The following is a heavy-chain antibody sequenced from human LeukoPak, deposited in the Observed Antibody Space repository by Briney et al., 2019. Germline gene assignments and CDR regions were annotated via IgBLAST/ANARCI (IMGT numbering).Heavy chain of an antibody. V-gene: IGHV4-38-2*02. CDR2: IYHSGST. D-gene: IGHD5-18*01. Sequence: PSETLSLTCTVSGYSISSGYYWGWIRQPPGKGLEWIGSIYHSGSTYYNPSLKSRVTMSVDTSKNQFSLKLSSVTAADTAVYYCARVSRGYSYGFYYYYYMDVWGKGTTVTVSS. CDR1: GYSISSGYY. CDR3: ARVSRGYSYGFYYYYYMDV. J-gene: IGHJ6*03.